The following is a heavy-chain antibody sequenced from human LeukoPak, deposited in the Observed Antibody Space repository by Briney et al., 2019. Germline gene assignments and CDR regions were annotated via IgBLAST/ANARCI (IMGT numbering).Heavy chain of an antibody. D-gene: IGHD3-10*01. CDR1: GFTFSSYG. CDR2: IWYDGSNK. V-gene: IGHV3-33*01. CDR3: ARVERYYDGSGPFDC. Sequence: PGGSLRLSCAASGFTFSSYGMHWVRQAPGKGLEWVAVIWYDGSNKYYADSVKGRFTISRDNSKNTLYLQMNSLRAEDTAVYYCARVERYYDGSGPFDCGGQGTLVTASS. J-gene: IGHJ4*02.